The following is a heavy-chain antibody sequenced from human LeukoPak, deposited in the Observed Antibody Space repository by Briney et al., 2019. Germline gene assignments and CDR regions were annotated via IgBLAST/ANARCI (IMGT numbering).Heavy chain of an antibody. J-gene: IGHJ4*02. D-gene: IGHD2-2*01. CDR1: GYSFTGYW. CDR2: IYPGDSDT. Sequence: GESLKISCKGSGYSFTGYWIGWVRQMPGKGLEWMGIIYPGDSDTRYSPSFQGQVTISADKSISTAYLQWSSLKASDAAMYYCARPPGYCSSTSCPFDYWGQGTLVTVSS. CDR3: ARPPGYCSSTSCPFDY. V-gene: IGHV5-51*01.